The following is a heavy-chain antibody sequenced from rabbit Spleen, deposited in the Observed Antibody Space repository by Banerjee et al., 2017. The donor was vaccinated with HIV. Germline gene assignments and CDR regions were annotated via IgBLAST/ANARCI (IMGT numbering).Heavy chain of an antibody. CDR3: ARGSATMTMVITGYFLAL. CDR1: GFSFGDRDV. J-gene: IGHJ3*01. Sequence: QEQLVESGGGLVQPTGSLTLTCKASGFSFGDRDVMCWVRQAPGKGLEWIACINAATGKPVYATWAKGRFTISRTSSTTVTLQVTSLTAADTATYFCARGSATMTMVITGYFLALWGQGTLVTVS. CDR2: INAATGKP. V-gene: IGHV1S45*01. D-gene: IGHD2-1*01.